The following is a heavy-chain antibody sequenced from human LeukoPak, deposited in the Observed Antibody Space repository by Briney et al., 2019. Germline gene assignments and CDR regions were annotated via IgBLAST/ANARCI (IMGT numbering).Heavy chain of an antibody. CDR1: GFTFSSYA. CDR2: ISSGGVST. CDR3: AKVMRGATQYFDY. V-gene: IGHV3-23*01. Sequence: PGGSLRLSCAASGFTFSSYAMSWVRQAPGKGLEWVSGISSGGVSTYYSDSVRGQFTISRDNSRNTLYLQMNSLRAEDTAVYYCAKVMRGATQYFDYWGQGTLVTVSS. D-gene: IGHD1-26*01. J-gene: IGHJ4*02.